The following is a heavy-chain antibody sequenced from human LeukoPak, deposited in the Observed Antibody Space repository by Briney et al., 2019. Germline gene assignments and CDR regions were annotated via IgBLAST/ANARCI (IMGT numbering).Heavy chain of an antibody. D-gene: IGHD1-26*01. J-gene: IGHJ4*02. V-gene: IGHV3-23*01. CDR2: ISAGGDRT. Sequence: PGGSLRLSCAASGFTFSTYAMTWVRQAPGEGLEWVSGISAGGDRTYYADSVKGRFTISRDNSKNTLYLQMNSLRAEDTAEYYCARSTVGTSCCTAVDYWGQGTLVTVSS. CDR3: ARSTVGTSCCTAVDY. CDR1: GFTFSTYA.